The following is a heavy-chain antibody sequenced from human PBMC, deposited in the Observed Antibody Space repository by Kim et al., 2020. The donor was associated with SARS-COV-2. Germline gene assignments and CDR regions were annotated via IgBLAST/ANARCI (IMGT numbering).Heavy chain of an antibody. V-gene: IGHV3-74*01. CDR1: GFTFSSYW. Sequence: GGSLRLSCAASGFTFSSYWMHWVRQAPGKGLVWVSRINSDGSSTSYADSVKGRFTISRDNAKNTLYLQMNSLRAEDTAVYYCARVAYYEFWSGYHDYWGQGTLVTVSS. J-gene: IGHJ4*02. CDR3: ARVAYYEFWSGYHDY. CDR2: INSDGSST. D-gene: IGHD3-3*01.